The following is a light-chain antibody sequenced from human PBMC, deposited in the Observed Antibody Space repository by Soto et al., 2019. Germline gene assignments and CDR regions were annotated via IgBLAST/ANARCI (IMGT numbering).Light chain of an antibody. J-gene: IGLJ2*01. CDR2: QDD. Sequence: SYELTQAPSVSVSPGQTASINCSGDKMGDKYASWYQQKAGQSPVLVIYQDDKRPSGIPERFSGSNSGSTATLTISGTQAVDEADYYCQAWDSSTVAFGGGTKLTVL. CDR1: KMGDKY. CDR3: QAWDSSTVA. V-gene: IGLV3-1*01.